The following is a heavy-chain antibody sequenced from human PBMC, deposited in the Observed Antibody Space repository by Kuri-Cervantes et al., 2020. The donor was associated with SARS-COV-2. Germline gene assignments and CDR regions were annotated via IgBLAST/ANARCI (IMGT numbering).Heavy chain of an antibody. CDR3: ASQKYYDFWSGYHPHFDY. CDR1: GFTFSSYS. J-gene: IGHJ4*02. D-gene: IGHD3-3*01. V-gene: IGHV3-21*01. CDR2: ISSSSSYI. Sequence: GESLKISCATSGFTFSSYSMNWVRRAPGKGLEWVSSISSSSSYIYYADSVKGRFTISRDNAKNSLYLQMNSLRAEDTAVYYCASQKYYDFWSGYHPHFDYWGQGTLVTVSS.